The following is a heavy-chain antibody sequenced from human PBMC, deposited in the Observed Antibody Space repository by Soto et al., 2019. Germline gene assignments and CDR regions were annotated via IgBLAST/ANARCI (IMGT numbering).Heavy chain of an antibody. D-gene: IGHD1-26*01. CDR2: MRGSGGST. CDR3: AKGKGVGATPDEANY. V-gene: IGHV3-23*01. CDR1: GFSFRSYA. J-gene: IGHJ4*02. Sequence: EVQLLVSGGGLVQPRGSLRISCAASGFSFRSYAMSWVRQAPGNGLEWVSGMRGSGGSTHYADSVKGRFTISRDNSKNMSYLQMNSLRVEDTAVYFCAKGKGVGATPDEANYWGQGTLVTVSS.